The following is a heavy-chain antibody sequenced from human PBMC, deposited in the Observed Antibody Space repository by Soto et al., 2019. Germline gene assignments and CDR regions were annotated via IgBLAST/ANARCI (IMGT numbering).Heavy chain of an antibody. Sequence: QVQLVQSGAEVKKPGSSVKVSCKASGGTFSSYAISWVRQAPGQALEWMGGIIPIFGTANYAQKFQGRVTITADKSTGSAYMELSSLRSEDTAVYYCASPTREWLPPARDYYYGMDVWGQGSTVTVSS. CDR2: IIPIFGTA. J-gene: IGHJ6*02. D-gene: IGHD3-3*01. CDR1: GGTFSSYA. CDR3: ASPTREWLPPARDYYYGMDV. V-gene: IGHV1-69*06.